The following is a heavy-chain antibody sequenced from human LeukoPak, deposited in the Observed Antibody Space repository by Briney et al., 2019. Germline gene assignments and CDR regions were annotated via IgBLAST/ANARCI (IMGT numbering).Heavy chain of an antibody. J-gene: IGHJ4*02. CDR3: ARGYYDYVWGSYRYKPGTIDY. V-gene: IGHV4-34*01. CDR2: INHSGST. D-gene: IGHD3-16*02. Sequence: SETLSLTCAVYGGSFSGYYWSWIRQPPGKGLEWIGEINHSGSTNYNPSLKSRVTISVDTSKNQFSLKLSSVTAADTAVYYCARGYYDYVWGSYRYKPGTIDYWGQGTLVTVSP. CDR1: GGSFSGYY.